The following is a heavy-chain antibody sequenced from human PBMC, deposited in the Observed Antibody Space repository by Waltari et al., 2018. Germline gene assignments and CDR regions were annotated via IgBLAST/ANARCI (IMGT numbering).Heavy chain of an antibody. J-gene: IGHJ4*02. CDR3: ARGVGATGGDY. V-gene: IGHV4-38-2*01. CDR1: GYSISSGYY. Sequence: QVQLQESGPGLVKLSETLSLTCAVSGYSISSGYYWGWIRQPPGKGLEWIGSIYHSGSTYYNPSLKSRVTISVDTSKNQFSLKLSSVTAADTAVYYCARGVGATGGDYWGQGTLVTVSS. D-gene: IGHD1-26*01. CDR2: IYHSGST.